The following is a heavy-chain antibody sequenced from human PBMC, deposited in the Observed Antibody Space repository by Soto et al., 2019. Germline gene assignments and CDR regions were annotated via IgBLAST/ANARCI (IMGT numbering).Heavy chain of an antibody. V-gene: IGHV3-48*01. CDR2: ISSSSSTI. Sequence: GGSLRLSCAASGFTFSSYSMNWVRQAPGKGLEWVSYISSSSSTIYYADSVKGRFTISRDNAKNSLYLQMNSLRAEDTAVYYCARDGAYTGTTGTTYAFDIWGQGTMVTVSS. D-gene: IGHD1-1*01. CDR3: ARDGAYTGTTGTTYAFDI. J-gene: IGHJ3*02. CDR1: GFTFSSYS.